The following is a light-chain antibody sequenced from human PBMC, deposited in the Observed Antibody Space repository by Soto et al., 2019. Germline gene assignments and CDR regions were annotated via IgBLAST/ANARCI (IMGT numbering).Light chain of an antibody. CDR2: DVS. V-gene: IGLV2-14*01. CDR3: SSYTSSSTLV. CDR1: SSDVGGYNY. J-gene: IGLJ3*02. Sequence: QSVLTQHASVSGSTGQSINISCTGTSSDVGGYNYVSWYQQHPGKAPKLMIYDVSNRPSGVSNRFSGSKSGNTASLTISGLQAEDEADYYCSSYTSSSTLVFGGGTNLTVL.